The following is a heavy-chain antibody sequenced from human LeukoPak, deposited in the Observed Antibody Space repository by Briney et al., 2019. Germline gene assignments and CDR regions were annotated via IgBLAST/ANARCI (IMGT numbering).Heavy chain of an antibody. V-gene: IGHV1-2*02. CDR1: GYTFTSYG. D-gene: IGHD3-22*01. J-gene: IGHJ4*02. CDR2: INPNSGGT. Sequence: ASVKVSCKASGYTFTSYGINWVRQAPGQGLEWMGWINPNSGGTNYAQKFQGRVTMTRDTSISTAYMELSRLRSDDTAVYYCARELGRDSSGYYPLDYWGQGTLVTVSS. CDR3: ARELGRDSSGYYPLDY.